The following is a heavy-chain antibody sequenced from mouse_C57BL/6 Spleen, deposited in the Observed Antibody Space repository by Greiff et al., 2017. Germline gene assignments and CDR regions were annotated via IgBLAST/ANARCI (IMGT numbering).Heavy chain of an antibody. Sequence: EVKLVESGGGLVKPGGSLKLSCPASGFTFSSYAMSWVRQTPEKRLEWVATISDGGSYTYYPDNVKGRFTISRDNAKNNLYLQMSHLKSEDTAMYYCAREEEELGWFAYWGQGTLVTVSA. CDR1: GFTFSSYA. J-gene: IGHJ3*01. CDR3: AREEEELGWFAY. V-gene: IGHV5-4*01. D-gene: IGHD4-1*01. CDR2: ISDGGSYT.